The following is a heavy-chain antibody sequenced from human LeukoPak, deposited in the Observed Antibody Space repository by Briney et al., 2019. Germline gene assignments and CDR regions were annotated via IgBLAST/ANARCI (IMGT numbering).Heavy chain of an antibody. CDR1: GGSIRSTSYY. J-gene: IGHJ5*02. CDR2: IYFSGST. D-gene: IGHD2-2*01. CDR3: ARLVVPAAMRGLGWFDP. Sequence: PSETLSLACTLSGGSIRSTSYYWGWIRQSPGKGLEWIGNIYFSGSTHYNMSLKSRVTISVDRSKNQFSLKLSSVTAADTAVYYCARLVVPAAMRGLGWFDPWGQGTLVTVSS. V-gene: IGHV4-39*07.